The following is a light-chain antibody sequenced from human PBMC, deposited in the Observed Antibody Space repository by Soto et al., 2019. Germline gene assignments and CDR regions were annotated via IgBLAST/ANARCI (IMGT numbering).Light chain of an antibody. V-gene: IGKV1-5*03. CDR3: QQYSSYPRT. CDR1: QSISNW. Sequence: DIQVTQSPSTLSASVGDRVTITCRASQSISNWLAWYQQKPGKAPKLLIYKASGLENGVPSRFSGSGSGTEFTLTISSLQPDDFATYHCQQYSSYPRTFGQGTKVEIK. CDR2: KAS. J-gene: IGKJ1*01.